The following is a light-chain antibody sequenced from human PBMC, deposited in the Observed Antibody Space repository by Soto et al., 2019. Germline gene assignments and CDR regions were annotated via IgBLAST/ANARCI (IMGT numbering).Light chain of an antibody. J-gene: IGKJ5*01. CDR1: QSVSIY. CDR3: QQGSNWPPIT. CDR2: DAS. V-gene: IGKV3-11*01. Sequence: EIVLTQSPATLSLYPRERATLSCRASQSVSIYLAWYQQKPGQAPRLLIYDASNRATGIPARFSGIGSGTDFTHTIISLEPEDFAVYYCQQGSNWPPITFGQGTRLEIK.